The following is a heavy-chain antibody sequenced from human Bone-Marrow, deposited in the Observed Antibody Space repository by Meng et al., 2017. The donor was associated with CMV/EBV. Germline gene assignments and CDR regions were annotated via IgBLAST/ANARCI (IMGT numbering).Heavy chain of an antibody. CDR2: INPNSGGT. D-gene: IGHD3-3*01. Sequence: ASVKVSCKASGYTFTGYYMHWVRQAPGQGLEWMGWINPNSGGTNYAQKLQGRVTMTTDTSTSTAYMELRSLRSDDTAVYYCARVGEGITIFGEEPRDYYYYYGMDVWGQGTTVTVSS. V-gene: IGHV1-2*02. J-gene: IGHJ6*02. CDR1: GYTFTGYY. CDR3: ARVGEGITIFGEEPRDYYYYYGMDV.